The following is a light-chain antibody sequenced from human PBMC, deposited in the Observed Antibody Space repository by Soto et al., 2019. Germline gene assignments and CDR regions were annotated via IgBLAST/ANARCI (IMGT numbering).Light chain of an antibody. J-gene: IGLJ7*01. CDR1: SSNIGAGYD. V-gene: IGLV1-40*01. Sequence: QSVLTQPPSVSGAPGQRVTISCTGSSSNIGAGYDVHWYQQLPGTAPKLLIYNNNNRPSGVPDRFSGSKSGTSASLAITGLQAEDEADYYCQSYDSSLSAYGVFGGGTQRPSS. CDR3: QSYDSSLSAYGV. CDR2: NNN.